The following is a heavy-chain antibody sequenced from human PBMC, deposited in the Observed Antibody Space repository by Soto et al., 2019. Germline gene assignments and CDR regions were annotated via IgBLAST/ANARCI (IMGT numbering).Heavy chain of an antibody. CDR3: ASYDSGLYYFDY. CDR2: IIPIFGTA. V-gene: IGHV1-69*13. Sequence: SVKVSCKASGGTFSSYAISWVRQAPGQGLEWMGGIIPIFGTANYAQKFQGRVTITADESTSTAYMELSSLRSEDTAVYYCASYDSGLYYFDYWGQGTLVTVSS. J-gene: IGHJ4*02. D-gene: IGHD3-22*01. CDR1: GGTFSSYA.